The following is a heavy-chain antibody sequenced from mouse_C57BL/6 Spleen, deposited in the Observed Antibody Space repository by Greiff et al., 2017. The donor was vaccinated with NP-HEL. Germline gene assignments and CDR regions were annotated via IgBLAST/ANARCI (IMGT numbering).Heavy chain of an antibody. Sequence: QVQLQQPGAELVKPGASVKLSCKASGYTFTSYWMQWVKQRPGQGLEWIGEIDPSDSYTNYNQKFKGKATLTVDTSSSTAYMQLSSLTSEDAAVYYCARVYSNCPFDYWGQGTTLTVSS. J-gene: IGHJ2*01. CDR1: GYTFTSYW. D-gene: IGHD2-5*01. CDR3: ARVYSNCPFDY. V-gene: IGHV1-50*01. CDR2: IDPSDSYT.